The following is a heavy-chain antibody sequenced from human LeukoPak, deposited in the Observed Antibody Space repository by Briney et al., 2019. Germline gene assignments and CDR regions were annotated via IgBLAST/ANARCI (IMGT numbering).Heavy chain of an antibody. Sequence: GGSLRLSCAASGFTFSSYAMSWVRQAPGKGLEWVSAISGSGGSTYYADSVKGRFTISRDNSKNALYLQMNSLRAEDTAVYYCAKDHPRGYSYGPLSYWGQGTLVTVSS. V-gene: IGHV3-23*01. CDR1: GFTFSSYA. D-gene: IGHD5-18*01. CDR3: AKDHPRGYSYGPLSY. J-gene: IGHJ4*02. CDR2: ISGSGGST.